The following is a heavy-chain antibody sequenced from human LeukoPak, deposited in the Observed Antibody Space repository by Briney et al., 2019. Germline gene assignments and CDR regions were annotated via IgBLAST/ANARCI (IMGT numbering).Heavy chain of an antibody. CDR1: GITLSNYG. V-gene: IGHV3-23*01. D-gene: IGHD3-10*01. J-gene: IGHJ4*02. CDR3: AKRGVVIRVFLVGFHKEAYYFDS. CDR2: LSGSGGGT. Sequence: PGGSLRLSCAVSGITLSNYGMSWVRQAPGKGLEWVAGLSGSGGGTNYADSVQGRFTISRDNPKNTLYLQMNSLRAEDTAAYFCAKRGVVIRVFLVGFHKEAYYFDSWGQGALVTASS.